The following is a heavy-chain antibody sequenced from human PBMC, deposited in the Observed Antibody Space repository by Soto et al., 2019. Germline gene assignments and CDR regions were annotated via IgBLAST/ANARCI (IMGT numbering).Heavy chain of an antibody. CDR2: ISSSSSTI. D-gene: IGHD5-12*01. V-gene: IGHV3-48*02. Sequence: PVVSLRLSCTVSGLNFSSNSINWVRQVPGKGRGWVSYISSSSSTINYTDSLKGRFTISRNKAKNPLSRQKNSLIDEDTGMYYWGRGLVGGSYCFDFWGQGTLVTVSS. CDR3: GRGLVGGSYCFDF. J-gene: IGHJ4*01. CDR1: GLNFSSNS.